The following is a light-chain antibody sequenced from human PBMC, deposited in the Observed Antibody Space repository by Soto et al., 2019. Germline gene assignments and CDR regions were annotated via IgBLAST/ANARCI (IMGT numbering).Light chain of an antibody. V-gene: IGLV1-40*01. J-gene: IGLJ2*01. Sequence: QSVLTQPPSVSGAPGQRVTISCTGSSSNIGAGYDVHWYQQLPGTAPKLLIYGNNNRPSGVPDRFSGSKSGASASLAITGLQAEDEADYYCQSYDSSLVVFGRGTKVIVL. CDR1: SSNIGAGYD. CDR3: QSYDSSLVV. CDR2: GNN.